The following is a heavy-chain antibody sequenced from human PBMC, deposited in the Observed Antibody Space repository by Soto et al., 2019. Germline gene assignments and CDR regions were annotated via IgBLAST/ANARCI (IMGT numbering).Heavy chain of an antibody. CDR1: GYTFTSYG. D-gene: IGHD3-3*01. V-gene: IGHV1-18*01. Sequence: ASVKVSCKASGYTFTSYGISWVRQAPGQGLEWMGWISAYNGNTNYAQKLQGRVTMTTDTSTSTAYMELRSLRSDDTAVYYCARAPPPALDFWSGYFWFDSWGQGTLVTVSS. J-gene: IGHJ5*01. CDR3: ARAPPPALDFWSGYFWFDS. CDR2: ISAYNGNT.